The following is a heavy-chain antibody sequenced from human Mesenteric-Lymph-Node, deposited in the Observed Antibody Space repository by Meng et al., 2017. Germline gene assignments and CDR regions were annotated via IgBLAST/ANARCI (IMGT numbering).Heavy chain of an antibody. CDR3: ARASYGSGSPLGESWFDP. CDR1: GYSISSSNW. CDR2: IHSSGST. Sequence: QVPRQGPGPGLVNPSVTLSPTCAVSGYSISSSNWWGWIRQPPGKGLEWIGYIHSSGSTYYNPSLRSRLTISVDTSKNQFSLKLSSVTAADTAVYYCARASYGSGSPLGESWFDPWGQGTLVTVSS. J-gene: IGHJ5*02. V-gene: IGHV4-28*03. D-gene: IGHD3-10*01.